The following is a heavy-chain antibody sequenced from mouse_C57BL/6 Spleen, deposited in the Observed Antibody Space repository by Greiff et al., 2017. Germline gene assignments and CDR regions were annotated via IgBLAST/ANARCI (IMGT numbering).Heavy chain of an antibody. D-gene: IGHD1-1*01. J-gene: IGHJ4*01. CDR2: IDPEDGET. Sequence: VQLQQPGAELVKPGASVKLSCTASGFNITAYYMHWVKQRTEQGLEWIGRIDPEDGETKYALKFQGKATITADTSSNTAYLQLSSLTSEDTAVYYCARWGSSYITAMDYWGQGTSVTVSS. CDR3: ARWGSSYITAMDY. CDR1: GFNITAYY. V-gene: IGHV14-2*01.